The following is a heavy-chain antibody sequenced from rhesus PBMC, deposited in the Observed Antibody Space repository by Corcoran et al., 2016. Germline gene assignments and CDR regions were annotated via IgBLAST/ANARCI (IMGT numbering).Heavy chain of an antibody. CDR2: IYGSGGSN. V-gene: IGHV4S14*01. J-gene: IGHJ3*01. D-gene: IGHD6-13*01. CDR1: GYSISSGYY. Sequence: QVQLQESGPGLVKPSETLSLPCAVSGYSISSGYYWGWLRQPPVTGMEWMGSIYGSGGSNYPNPSLKSRVTLSVDTSENQFSLKRSAVSAADTAVYYCARTEQLAWDAFDVWGQGLRVTVSS. CDR3: ARTEQLAWDAFDV.